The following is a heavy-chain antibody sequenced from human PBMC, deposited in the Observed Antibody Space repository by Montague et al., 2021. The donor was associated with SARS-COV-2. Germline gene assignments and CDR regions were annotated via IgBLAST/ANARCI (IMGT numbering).Heavy chain of an antibody. CDR2: MVYSGRN. Sequence: SETLSLTCTVSGDPINSDTAFRGWVRQSPGKGLEWIGSMVYSGRNFYNGALRSRLTISVDTSKNQFSLELRAVTAADTGLYYCARHDHTDFGNPNWFDPWGQGTLVTVSS. J-gene: IGHJ5*02. V-gene: IGHV4-39*01. CDR1: GDPINSDTAF. CDR3: ARHDHTDFGNPNWFDP. D-gene: IGHD5-18*01.